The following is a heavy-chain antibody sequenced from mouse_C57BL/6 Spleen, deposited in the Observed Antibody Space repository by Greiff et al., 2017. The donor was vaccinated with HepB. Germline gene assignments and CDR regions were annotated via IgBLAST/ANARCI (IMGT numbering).Heavy chain of an antibody. V-gene: IGHV1-18*01. CDR3: AREGITTHYAMDY. CDR2: INPNNGGT. Sequence: EVQRVESGPELVKPGASVKIPCKASGYTFTDYNMDWVKQSHGKSLEWIGDINPNNGGTIYNQKFKGKATLTVDKSSSTAYMELRSLTSEDTAVYYCAREGITTHYAMDYWGQGTSVTVSS. J-gene: IGHJ4*01. CDR1: GYTFTDYN. D-gene: IGHD2-4*01.